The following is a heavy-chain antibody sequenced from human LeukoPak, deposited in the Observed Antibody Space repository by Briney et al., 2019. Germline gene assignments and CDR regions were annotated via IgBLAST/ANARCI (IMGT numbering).Heavy chain of an antibody. D-gene: IGHD6-19*01. Sequence: GGSLRLSCAASGFTFSSYAMNWVRQAPGKGLEWVSYITNNGTTIYYADSVKGRFTISRDNAENSLYLQMNSLRAEDTAIYYCARDQWLAYYYHGMDVWGQGTAVTVSS. V-gene: IGHV3-48*03. CDR2: ITNNGTTI. J-gene: IGHJ6*02. CDR1: GFTFSSYA. CDR3: ARDQWLAYYYHGMDV.